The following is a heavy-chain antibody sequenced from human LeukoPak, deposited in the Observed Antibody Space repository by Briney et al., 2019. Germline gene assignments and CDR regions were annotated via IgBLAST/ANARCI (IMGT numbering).Heavy chain of an antibody. Sequence: GGSLRLSCAASGFTFSNYAMHWVRQAPGKGLEWVAFIRYDGSNESYADSVKGRFTISRDNSKNTLYLQMNRLRADDTAVYYCARDGSQEFDPWGQGTLVTVSS. V-gene: IGHV3-30*02. CDR1: GFTFSNYA. D-gene: IGHD1-26*01. CDR3: ARDGSQEFDP. J-gene: IGHJ5*02. CDR2: IRYDGSNE.